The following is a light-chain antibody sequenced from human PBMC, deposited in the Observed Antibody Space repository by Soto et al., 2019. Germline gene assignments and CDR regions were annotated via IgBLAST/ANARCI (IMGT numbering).Light chain of an antibody. J-gene: IGLJ2*01. CDR3: CSYGGRNNFVV. CDR1: SSDIGAYNY. Sequence: QSALTQPPSASGSPGQSVTISCTGASSDIGAYNYVSWYQQHPGKAPKLMIFEVSKRPSGVPDRFSGSKSGNTASLTVSGLQAEDEAIYYCCSYGGRNNFVVFGGGTKLTVL. CDR2: EVS. V-gene: IGLV2-8*01.